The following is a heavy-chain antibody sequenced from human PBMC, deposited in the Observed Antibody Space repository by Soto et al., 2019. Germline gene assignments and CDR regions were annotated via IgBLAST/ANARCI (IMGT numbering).Heavy chain of an antibody. V-gene: IGHV3-43*01. CDR1: GFTFDDYT. J-gene: IGHJ6*02. D-gene: IGHD3-22*01. Sequence: GESLKISCAASGFTFDDYTMHWVRQAPGKGLEWVSLISWDGGSTYYADSVKGRFTISRDNSKNSLYLQMNSLRTEDTALYYCAKDHTAGRYYYDSSGYYSDYGMDVWGQGTTVTVSS. CDR2: ISWDGGST. CDR3: AKDHTAGRYYYDSSGYYSDYGMDV.